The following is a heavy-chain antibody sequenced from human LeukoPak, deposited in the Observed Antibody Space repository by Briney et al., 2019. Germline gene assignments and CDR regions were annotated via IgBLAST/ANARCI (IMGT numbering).Heavy chain of an antibody. D-gene: IGHD1-26*01. V-gene: IGHV3-7*01. CDR2: IKQDGSEK. CDR1: GFTFSSYW. Sequence: TGGSLRLSCAASGFTFSSYWMSWVRQAPGRGLEWVANIKQDGSEKYYVDSVKGRFTISRDNAKNSLYLQMNSLRAEDTAVYYCARDFELDAFDIWGQGTMVTVSS. CDR3: ARDFELDAFDI. J-gene: IGHJ3*02.